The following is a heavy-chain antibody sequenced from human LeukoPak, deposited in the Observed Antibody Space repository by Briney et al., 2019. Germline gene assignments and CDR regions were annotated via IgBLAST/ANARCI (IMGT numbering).Heavy chain of an antibody. Sequence: ASVKVSCKASGYTFTSYGISGVRQAPGQGLEWMGWISAYNGNTNYAQKLQGRVTMTTDTSTSTAHIELRSLRSDDTAVYYCARVPAYDSRGYYYCDTWLQGTLVTVSS. CDR1: GYTFTSYG. D-gene: IGHD3-22*01. V-gene: IGHV1-18*01. CDR3: ARVPAYDSRGYYYCDT. CDR2: ISAYNGNT. J-gene: IGHJ5*02.